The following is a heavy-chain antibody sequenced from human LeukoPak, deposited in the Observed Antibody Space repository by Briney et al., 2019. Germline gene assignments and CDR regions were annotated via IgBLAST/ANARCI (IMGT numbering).Heavy chain of an antibody. V-gene: IGHV4-34*01. CDR3: ARATEGYFDY. D-gene: IGHD4-17*01. Sequence: SETLSLTCAVYGGSFSGYYWSWIRQPPGKGLEWIGEINHSGSTNYNPSLKSRVTISVDTSKNQLSLKLSSVTAADTAVYYCARATEGYFDYWGQGTLVTVSS. J-gene: IGHJ4*02. CDR1: GGSFSGYY. CDR2: INHSGST.